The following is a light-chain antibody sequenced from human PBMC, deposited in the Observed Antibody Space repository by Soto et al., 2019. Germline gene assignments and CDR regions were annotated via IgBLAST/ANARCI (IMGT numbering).Light chain of an antibody. CDR3: QQYSSSPWT. CDR1: QSVSSTF. CDR2: GAS. J-gene: IGKJ1*01. V-gene: IGKV3-20*01. Sequence: EVVITQSPSTVSVSPGERATLSCRASQSVSSTFLAWYQQNPGQAPRLLIYGASSRATGIPDRFSGSGSGTDFTLTISRLEPEDSAVYYCQQYSSSPWTFGQGTKVDIK.